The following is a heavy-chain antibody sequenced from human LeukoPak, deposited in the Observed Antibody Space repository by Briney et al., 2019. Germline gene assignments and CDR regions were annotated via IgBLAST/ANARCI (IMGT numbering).Heavy chain of an antibody. Sequence: PGGSLRLSCTASGFSFSSTWMHWVRQAPGKGLVWVSRINSDGSSTIYADSVKGRFTISRDNAKNTLYLQMNSLRAEDTAVYYCAKDSSTNWFDPWGQGTLVTVSS. J-gene: IGHJ5*02. CDR2: INSDGSST. CDR1: GFSFSSTW. D-gene: IGHD2-2*01. CDR3: AKDSSTNWFDP. V-gene: IGHV3-74*01.